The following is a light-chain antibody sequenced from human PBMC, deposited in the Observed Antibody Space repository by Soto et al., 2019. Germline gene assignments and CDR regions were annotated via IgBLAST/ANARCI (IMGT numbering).Light chain of an antibody. CDR1: QSISSW. V-gene: IGKV1-5*01. CDR2: DAS. CDR3: QQYNSYRA. J-gene: IGKJ1*01. Sequence: DIQMTQSPSTLSASVGDRVTITCRASQSISSWLAWYQQKPGKAPKLLIYDASSLESGVTSRFSGSGSGTEFTLTISSLQPDDFATYYCQQYNSYRAFGQGTQV.